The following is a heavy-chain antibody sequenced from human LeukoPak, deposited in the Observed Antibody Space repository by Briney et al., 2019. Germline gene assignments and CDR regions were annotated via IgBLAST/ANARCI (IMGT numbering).Heavy chain of an antibody. Sequence: GGSLRLSCAASGFTFSSYSMNWVRQAPGKGLEWVSYISSSSSTIYYADSVKGRFTISRDNAKNSLYLQMNSLRAEDTAVYYCARHNWNYVGWFDPWGQGTLVTVSS. V-gene: IGHV3-48*01. CDR3: ARHNWNYVGWFDP. J-gene: IGHJ5*02. CDR2: ISSSSSTI. CDR1: GFTFSSYS. D-gene: IGHD1-7*01.